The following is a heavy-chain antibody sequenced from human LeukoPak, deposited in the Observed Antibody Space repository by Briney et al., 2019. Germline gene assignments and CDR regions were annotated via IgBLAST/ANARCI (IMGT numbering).Heavy chain of an antibody. V-gene: IGHV1-69*13. CDR2: IIPIFGTA. J-gene: IGHJ4*02. CDR1: GGTFSRYA. CDR3: ARTTYYYDSSGYYLGY. D-gene: IGHD3-22*01. Sequence: SVKDSCKASGGTFSRYAISWVRQAPGQGLEWMGGIIPIFGTANYAQKFQGRVTITADESTSTAYMELRSLRSEDTAVYYCARTTYYYDSSGYYLGYWGQGSLVTVSS.